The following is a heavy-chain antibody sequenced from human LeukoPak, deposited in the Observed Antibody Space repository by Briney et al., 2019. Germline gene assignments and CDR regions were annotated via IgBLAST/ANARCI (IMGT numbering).Heavy chain of an antibody. J-gene: IGHJ4*02. CDR1: GGSISSYY. Sequence: PSETLSLTCTVSGGSISSYYWSWIRQPPGKGLEWIGYIYYSGSTNYNPSLKSRVTISVDTSKNQFSLKLSSVTAADTAVYYCARDGEQLALFDYWGQGTLVTVSS. CDR3: ARDGEQLALFDY. V-gene: IGHV4-59*12. D-gene: IGHD6-6*01. CDR2: IYYSGST.